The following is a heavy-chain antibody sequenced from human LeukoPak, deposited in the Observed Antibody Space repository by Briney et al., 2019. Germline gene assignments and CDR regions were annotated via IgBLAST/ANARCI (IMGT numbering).Heavy chain of an antibody. CDR3: ARVPRQKYYYDSSGYTFDY. V-gene: IGHV1-18*01. J-gene: IGHJ4*02. CDR1: GYTFTSYG. Sequence: GASVKVSCKASGYTFTSYGISWVRQAPGQGLEWMGWISAYNGNTNYAQKLQGRVTMTTDTSTSTANMELRSLRSDDTAVYYRARVPRQKYYYDSSGYTFDYWGQGTLVTVSS. CDR2: ISAYNGNT. D-gene: IGHD3-22*01.